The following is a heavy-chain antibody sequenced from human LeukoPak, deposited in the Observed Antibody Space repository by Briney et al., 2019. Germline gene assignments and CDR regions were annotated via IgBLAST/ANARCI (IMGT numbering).Heavy chain of an antibody. D-gene: IGHD3-16*01. J-gene: IGHJ3*02. CDR1: GFTFSSYW. V-gene: IGHV3-7*01. Sequence: QTGGSLRLSCVASGFTFSSYWMTWVRQAPGKGLEWVANINKDGSANEDSVKGRFTISRDNAKNSLYLQMNSLRVEDTAVYYCARDPYDFSGGYAYGAFDMWGQGTMVTVSS. CDR3: ARDPYDFSGGYAYGAFDM. CDR2: INKDGSA.